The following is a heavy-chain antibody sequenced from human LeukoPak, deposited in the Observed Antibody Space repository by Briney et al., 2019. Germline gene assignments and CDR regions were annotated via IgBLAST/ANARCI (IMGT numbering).Heavy chain of an antibody. V-gene: IGHV4-34*01. J-gene: IGHJ4*02. CDR3: ARAVEAVAGSTLDY. Sequence: SETLSLTCAVYGGSFSGYYWSWIRQPPGKGLEWIGEINHSGSTNYNPSLKSRVTISVDTSKNQFSLKLSSVTATDTAVYYCARAVEAVAGSTLDYWGQGTLVTVSS. CDR2: INHSGST. D-gene: IGHD6-19*01. CDR1: GGSFSGYY.